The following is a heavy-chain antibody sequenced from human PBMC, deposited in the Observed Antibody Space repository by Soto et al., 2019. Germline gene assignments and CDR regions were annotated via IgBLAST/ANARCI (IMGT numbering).Heavy chain of an antibody. CDR2: IYHSGNT. J-gene: IGHJ4*02. V-gene: IGHV4-31*03. CDR3: ARARFQVLYGKPYFDS. Sequence: SETLSLTCSVSGGSITTGGSYWSWIRQHPGKGLEWIGNIYHSGNTYYNPSLKSRLTISVDTSKNHFSLMVDSVTAADTAVYYCARARFQVLYGKPYFDSWGQGTLVTVSS. CDR1: GGSITTGGSY. D-gene: IGHD2-2*02.